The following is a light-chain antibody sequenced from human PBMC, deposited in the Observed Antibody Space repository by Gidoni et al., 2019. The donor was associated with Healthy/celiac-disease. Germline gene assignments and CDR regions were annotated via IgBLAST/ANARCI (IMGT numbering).Light chain of an antibody. Sequence: EIVMTQSPGTLAVSPGERATLSCRASQSVGRNLAWYQKKSGQVPRLLIYGASTRATGIPVRFSGSGSGTEFALTISSLRSEDFASYCCQQYDNWRLITFXQXTRLXIK. CDR1: QSVGRN. V-gene: IGKV3-15*01. CDR3: QQYDNWRLIT. CDR2: GAS. J-gene: IGKJ5*01.